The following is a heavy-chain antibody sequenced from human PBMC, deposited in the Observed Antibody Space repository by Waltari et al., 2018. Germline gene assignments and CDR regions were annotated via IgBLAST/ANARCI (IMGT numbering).Heavy chain of an antibody. D-gene: IGHD2-2*01. Sequence: QVQLQESGPVLVKPSETLSLTCTVSGGSISSYYWSWIRQPAGKGLEWIGRISTRGSTNSSPPLKSRVTMSVDTSKNPFSLKLGSVTAADTAVYYWARSPRLLSTRVPSAMGYFDYWGQGTLVTVSS. CDR1: GGSISSYY. CDR3: ARSPRLLSTRVPSAMGYFDY. CDR2: ISTRGST. J-gene: IGHJ4*02. V-gene: IGHV4-4*07.